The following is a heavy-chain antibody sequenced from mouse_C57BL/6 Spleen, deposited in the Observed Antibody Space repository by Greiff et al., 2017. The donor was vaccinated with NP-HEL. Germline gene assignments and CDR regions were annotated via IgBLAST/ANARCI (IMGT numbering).Heavy chain of an antibody. CDR1: GYTFISYW. CDR3: ARFGLGAMDY. Sequence: VQLQQPGAELVKPGASVKLSCKASGYTFISYWMQWVKQRPGQGLEWIGEIDPSDSYTNYNQKFKGKATLTVDTSSSTAYMQLSSLTSEDSAVYYCARFGLGAMDYWGQGTSVTVSS. J-gene: IGHJ4*01. D-gene: IGHD2-4*01. V-gene: IGHV1-50*01. CDR2: IDPSDSYT.